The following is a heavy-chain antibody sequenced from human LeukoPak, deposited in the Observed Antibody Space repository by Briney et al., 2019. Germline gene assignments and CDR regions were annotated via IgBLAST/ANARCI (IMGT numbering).Heavy chain of an antibody. CDR3: ATGYYYDSSGPPFDY. Sequence: DSVKVSCKVSGYTLTELSMHWVRQAPGKGLEWMGGFDPEDGETIYAQKFQGRVTMTEDTSTDTAYMELSSLRSEDTAVYYCATGYYYDSSGPPFDYWGQGTLVTVSS. CDR2: FDPEDGET. J-gene: IGHJ4*02. CDR1: GYTLTELS. V-gene: IGHV1-24*01. D-gene: IGHD3-22*01.